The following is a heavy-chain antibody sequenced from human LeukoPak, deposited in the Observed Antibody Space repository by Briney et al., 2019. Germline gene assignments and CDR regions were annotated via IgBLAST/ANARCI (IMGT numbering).Heavy chain of an antibody. CDR1: GGTFSSYA. Sequence: GASVKVSCKASGGTFSSYAISWVRQAPGQGLEWMGGIIPTFGTANYAQKFQGRVTITADESTSTAYMELSSLRSEDTAVYYCARGLVSSTSCYSVCYYYGMDVWGQGTTVTVSS. D-gene: IGHD2-2*01. V-gene: IGHV1-69*13. CDR2: IIPTFGTA. CDR3: ARGLVSSTSCYSVCYYYGMDV. J-gene: IGHJ6*02.